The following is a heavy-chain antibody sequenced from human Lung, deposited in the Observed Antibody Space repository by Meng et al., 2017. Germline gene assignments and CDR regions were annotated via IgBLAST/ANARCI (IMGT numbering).Heavy chain of an antibody. J-gene: IGHJ2*01. Sequence: QLQLQASGPRLVKPSQTLSLTCPVSGGSISSSNYYWSWIRQPPGKGLEWSGHIYNSGSTYYNPSLKSRITISVDTSKNQFSLKLSSVTAADTAVYYCARGQKGYFDLWGRGTLVTVSS. CDR1: GGSISSSNYY. CDR3: ARGQKGYFDL. CDR2: IYNSGST. V-gene: IGHV4-30-4*01.